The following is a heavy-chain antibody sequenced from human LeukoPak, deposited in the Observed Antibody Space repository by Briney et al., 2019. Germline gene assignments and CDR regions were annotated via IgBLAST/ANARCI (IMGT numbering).Heavy chain of an antibody. CDR3: AATIYYFWSVFVDY. D-gene: IGHD3-3*01. CDR2: IYYSGST. V-gene: IGHV4-31*01. Sequence: SQTLSLTCTVSGGSLSSGGYYWSWLRQHPGKGLEWIVNIYYSGSTYYNPSLKSQVTISVDTSKNQFSLKLSSVAASDTAVYYCAATIYYFWSVFVDYWGQGTLVTVSS. J-gene: IGHJ4*02. CDR1: GGSLSSGGYY.